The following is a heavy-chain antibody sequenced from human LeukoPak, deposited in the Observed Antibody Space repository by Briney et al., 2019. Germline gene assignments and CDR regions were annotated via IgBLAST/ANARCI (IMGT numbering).Heavy chain of an antibody. CDR3: AREGSCSSTSCYTKVGWFDP. V-gene: IGHV3-21*01. J-gene: IGHJ5*02. D-gene: IGHD2-2*02. CDR1: GFTFSSHW. CDR2: ISSSSSYI. Sequence: GGSLRLSCEASGFTFSSHWMHWVRQVPGKGRVWVSSISSSSSYIYYADSVKGRFTISRDNAKNSLYLQMNSLRAEDTAVYYCAREGSCSSTSCYTKVGWFDPWGQGTLVTVSS.